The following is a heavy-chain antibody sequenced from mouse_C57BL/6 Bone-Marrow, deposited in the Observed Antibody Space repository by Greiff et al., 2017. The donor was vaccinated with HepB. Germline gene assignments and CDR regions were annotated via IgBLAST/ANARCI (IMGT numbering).Heavy chain of an antibody. V-gene: IGHV1-50*01. D-gene: IGHD1-1*01. CDR2: IDPSDSYT. CDR3: ARGGPYYYGDWYFDV. CDR1: GYTFTSYW. J-gene: IGHJ1*03. Sequence: VQLQQPGAELVKPGASVKLSCKASGYTFTSYWMQWVKQRPGQGLEWIGEIDPSDSYTNYNQKFKGKATLTVDTASSTAYMQLSSLTSEDSAVYYCARGGPYYYGDWYFDVWGTGTTVTVSS.